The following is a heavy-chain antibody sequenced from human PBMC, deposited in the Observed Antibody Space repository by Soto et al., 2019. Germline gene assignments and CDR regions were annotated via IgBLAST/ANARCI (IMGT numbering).Heavy chain of an antibody. D-gene: IGHD2-8*01. CDR2: INVGGSS. CDR3: ARVRRSSLIYYFDY. V-gene: IGHV4-34*01. Sequence: LSLTCSVYGGSLSGYYWTWIRQAPGKGLEWIGKINVGGSSDYNPSLKSRVTLSIDTSKNLFSLNLTSVTAADTAVYFCARVRRSSLIYYFDYWGQGTLVTVSS. J-gene: IGHJ4*02. CDR1: GGSLSGYY.